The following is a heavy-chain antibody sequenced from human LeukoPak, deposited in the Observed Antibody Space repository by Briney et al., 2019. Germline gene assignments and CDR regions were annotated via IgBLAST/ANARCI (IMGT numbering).Heavy chain of an antibody. CDR2: INHSGST. D-gene: IGHD3-22*01. CDR1: GGSISTYF. V-gene: IGHV4-34*01. CDR3: ARAYYYDSSAGY. Sequence: SETLSLTCTVSGGSISTYFWSWIRQPPGKGLEWIGEINHSGSTNYNPSLKSRVTISVDTSKNQFSLKLSSVTAADTAVYYCARAYYYDSSAGYRGQGTLVTVSS. J-gene: IGHJ4*02.